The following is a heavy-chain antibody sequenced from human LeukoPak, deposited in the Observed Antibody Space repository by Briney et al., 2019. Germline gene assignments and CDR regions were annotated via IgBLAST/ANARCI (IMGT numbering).Heavy chain of an antibody. CDR3: AREGGYSYGHTGY. CDR2: IIPIFGTA. V-gene: IGHV1-69*13. J-gene: IGHJ4*02. Sequence: SVKVSCKASGYTFTGYYMHWVRQAPGQGLEWMGGIIPIFGTANYAQKFQGRVTITADESTSTAYMELSSLRSEDTAVYYCAREGGYSYGHTGYWGQGTLVTVSS. CDR1: GYTFTGYY. D-gene: IGHD5-18*01.